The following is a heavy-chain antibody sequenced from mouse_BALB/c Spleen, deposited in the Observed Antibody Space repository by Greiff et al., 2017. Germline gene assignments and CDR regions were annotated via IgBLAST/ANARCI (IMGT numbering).Heavy chain of an antibody. CDR2: ICTGGGT. D-gene: IGHD1-1*01. Sequence: QVQLKDSGPGLVAPSQSLSITCTVSGFSLTSYDISWIRQPPGKGLEWLGVICTGGGTNYNSAFMSRLTISNDNSKCQVFLKMNSLQTDDTAVYYCVRVDYGSCYWFAYWGQGTLVTVSA. CDR3: VRVDYGSCYWFAY. CDR1: GFSLTSYD. J-gene: IGHJ3*01. V-gene: IGHV2-9-2*01.